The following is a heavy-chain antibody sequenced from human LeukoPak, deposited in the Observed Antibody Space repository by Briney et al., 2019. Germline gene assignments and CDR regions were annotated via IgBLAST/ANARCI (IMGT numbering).Heavy chain of an antibody. D-gene: IGHD3-16*01. CDR2: INPSTDST. Sequence: ASVKVSCKASGYTFTTYFIHWVRQAPGQGLEWLGLINPSTDSTKYAQKFQGRVTMSRDTSTNTVYMELSSLRSEDTAVYYCARLGLGEAFDTWGHGTMVTVSS. CDR3: ARLGLGEAFDT. CDR1: GYTFTTYF. V-gene: IGHV1-46*01. J-gene: IGHJ3*02.